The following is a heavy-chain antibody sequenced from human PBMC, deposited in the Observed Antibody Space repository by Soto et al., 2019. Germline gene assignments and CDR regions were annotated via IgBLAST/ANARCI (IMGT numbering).Heavy chain of an antibody. V-gene: IGHV3-53*01. CDR1: GISVSNNY. CDR2: YYSGGNT. Sequence: EVQLVESGGGLIQPGGSLRLSCAASGISVSNNYMTWVRQAPGKGLECVSVYYSGGNTYYADSVKGRFTISRDNFKNTFYLQMNSLRAEDTAVYYCAKGYGAGSYFFDSWGQGTLATVSS. CDR3: AKGYGAGSYFFDS. J-gene: IGHJ5*01. D-gene: IGHD3-10*01.